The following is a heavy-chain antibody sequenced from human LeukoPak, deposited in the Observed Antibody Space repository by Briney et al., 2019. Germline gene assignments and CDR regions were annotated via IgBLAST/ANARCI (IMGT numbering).Heavy chain of an antibody. Sequence: PGGSLRLSCEGSGFTLSRHSMNWVRQAPGKGLEWLSYICFSSSMIYYADSVKGRFTISRDNAKNSLYLQMNSLRAEDTALYYCARDLQDYYYMDVWGKGTTVTVSS. CDR1: GFTLSRHS. CDR2: ICFSSSMI. J-gene: IGHJ6*03. CDR3: ARDLQDYYYMDV. V-gene: IGHV3-48*04.